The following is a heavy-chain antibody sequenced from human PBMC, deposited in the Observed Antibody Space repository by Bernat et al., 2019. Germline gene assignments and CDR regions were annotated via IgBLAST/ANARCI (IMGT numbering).Heavy chain of an antibody. J-gene: IGHJ4*02. Sequence: QVQLVESGGGLVKPGGSLRLSCAASGFTFSDYYMSWIRQAPGKGMEWVSYISSSSSYTNYADSVKGRFTISRDNAKNSLYLQMNSLRAEDTAVYYCARDGTDTVNDYWGQGTLVTVSS. CDR1: GFTFSDYY. D-gene: IGHD4-17*01. CDR2: ISSSSSYT. V-gene: IGHV3-11*06. CDR3: ARDGTDTVNDY.